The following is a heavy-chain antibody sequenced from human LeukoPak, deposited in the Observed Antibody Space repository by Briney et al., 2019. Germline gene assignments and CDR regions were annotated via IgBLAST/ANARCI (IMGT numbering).Heavy chain of an antibody. CDR2: IRYDGSQK. CDR1: GFTFSTYI. CDR3: ALGYNFGYQYFDF. Sequence: GGSLRLSCVASGFTFSTYIMVWVRRAPGKGLEWMTFIRYDGSQKYYADSVRGRFTISRDDSKNTLSLQMNSLRAEDTAVYYCALGYNFGYQYFDFWGQGTLVTVPS. D-gene: IGHD5-18*01. J-gene: IGHJ4*02. V-gene: IGHV3-30*02.